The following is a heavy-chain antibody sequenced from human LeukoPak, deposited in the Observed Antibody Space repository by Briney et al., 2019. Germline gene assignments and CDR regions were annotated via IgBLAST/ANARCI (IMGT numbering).Heavy chain of an antibody. Sequence: ASVKVSCKAPGGTFSSYAIIWVRQAPGQGLEWMGGIIPIFGTANYAQKFQGRVTITADESTSTAYMELSSLRSEDTAVYYCARVKRERWFGEDIWGQGTLVTVSS. CDR3: ARVKRERWFGEDI. CDR1: GGTFSSYA. CDR2: IIPIFGTA. V-gene: IGHV1-69*13. J-gene: IGHJ4*02. D-gene: IGHD3-10*01.